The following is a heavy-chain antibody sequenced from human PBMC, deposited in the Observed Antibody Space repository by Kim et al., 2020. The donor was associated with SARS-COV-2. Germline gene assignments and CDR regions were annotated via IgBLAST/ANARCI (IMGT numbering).Heavy chain of an antibody. J-gene: IGHJ3*01. D-gene: IGHD6-6*01. V-gene: IGHV3-48*01. Sequence: ADSVKDRFAISRDNAKYSLYLQMNSLRAEDTAVYYCAREPDTSSEDAFDVWGRGTMVTVSS. CDR3: AREPDTSSEDAFDV.